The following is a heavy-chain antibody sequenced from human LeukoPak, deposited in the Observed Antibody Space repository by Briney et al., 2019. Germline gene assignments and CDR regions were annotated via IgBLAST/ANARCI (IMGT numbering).Heavy chain of an antibody. J-gene: IGHJ4*02. D-gene: IGHD1-7*01. Sequence: PGGSLRLPCAASGFTFSSYAMSWVRQAPGKGLYWVSAISGSGTGTYYADSVKGRFTIPRDNSKNTLYQQMNSLRAEDTAVYYCAKEGGTGTRFDYWGQGTLVTVSS. V-gene: IGHV3-23*01. CDR1: GFTFSSYA. CDR3: AKEGGTGTRFDY. CDR2: ISGSGTGT.